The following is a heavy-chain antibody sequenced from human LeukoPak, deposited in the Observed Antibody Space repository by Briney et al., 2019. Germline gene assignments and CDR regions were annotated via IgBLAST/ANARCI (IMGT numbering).Heavy chain of an antibody. V-gene: IGHV3-7*01. CDR3: ARKRPNYFDY. J-gene: IGHJ4*02. CDR1: GFTFSNYW. Sequence: GGSLGLSCAASGFTFSNYWMAWVRQAPGKGPEWVANINLDGSQKYYVDSVKGRFTISRDSAENSLYLQMNSLRAEDTALYYCARKRPNYFDYWGQGTLVTVSS. CDR2: INLDGSQK.